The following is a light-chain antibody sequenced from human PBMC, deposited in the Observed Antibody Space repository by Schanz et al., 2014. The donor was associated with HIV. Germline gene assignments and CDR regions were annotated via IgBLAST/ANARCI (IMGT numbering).Light chain of an antibody. CDR2: DVS. CDR3: NSYSHSNTYV. CDR1: SSDVGDYNY. V-gene: IGLV2-14*01. Sequence: QSALTQPPSASGSPGQSVTLSCTGTSSDVGDYNYVSWYQQHPGKAPKIMIYDVSNRPSGVSNRFSGSKSGNTASLTISGLQAEDEADYYCNSYSHSNTYVFGSGTKLTVL. J-gene: IGLJ1*01.